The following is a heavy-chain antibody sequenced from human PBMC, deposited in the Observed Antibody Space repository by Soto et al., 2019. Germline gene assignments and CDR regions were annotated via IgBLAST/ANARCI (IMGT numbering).Heavy chain of an antibody. Sequence: SVKVSCKASGVTFSSYAISWVRQAPGQGLEWMGGIIPIFGTANYAQKFQGRVTITADKSTSTAYMELSSLRSEDTAVYYCASSIAARPYYYYGMDVWGQGTTVTVSS. CDR3: ASSIAARPYYYYGMDV. D-gene: IGHD6-6*01. V-gene: IGHV1-69*06. CDR2: IIPIFGTA. CDR1: GVTFSSYA. J-gene: IGHJ6*02.